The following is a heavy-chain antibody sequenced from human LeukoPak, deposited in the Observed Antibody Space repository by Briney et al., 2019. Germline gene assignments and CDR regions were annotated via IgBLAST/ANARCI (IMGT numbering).Heavy chain of an antibody. D-gene: IGHD3-10*01. CDR2: ISYDGSNK. Sequence: GGSLRLSCAASGFTFSSYGMHWVRQAPGKGLDWVAVISYDGSNKYYVDSVKGRFTISSDNSKNMLYLQTNSLRAEDTAVYYCAKNELLWFGEFDAFDIWGQGTMVTVSS. V-gene: IGHV3-30*18. CDR1: GFTFSSYG. CDR3: AKNELLWFGEFDAFDI. J-gene: IGHJ3*02.